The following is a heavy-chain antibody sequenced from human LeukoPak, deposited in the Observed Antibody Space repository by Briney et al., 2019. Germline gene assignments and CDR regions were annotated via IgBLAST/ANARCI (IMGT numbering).Heavy chain of an antibody. Sequence: SETLSLTCTVSGDSISSSSYYWGWIRQPPGKGLEWIGSIYYSGSTYYNPSLKSRVTISVDTSKNQFSLKLSSVTAADTAVYYCTRGRYCSSTSCYGANDAFDIWGQGTMVTVSS. J-gene: IGHJ3*02. CDR1: GDSISSSSYY. V-gene: IGHV4-39*01. CDR2: IYYSGST. D-gene: IGHD2-2*01. CDR3: TRGRYCSSTSCYGANDAFDI.